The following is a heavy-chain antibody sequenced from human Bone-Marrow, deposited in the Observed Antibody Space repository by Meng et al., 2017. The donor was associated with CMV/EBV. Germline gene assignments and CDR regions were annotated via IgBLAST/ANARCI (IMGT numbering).Heavy chain of an antibody. CDR3: ARISDSWSGSDV. J-gene: IGHJ6*02. D-gene: IGHD3-3*01. CDR2: TLYDGSRQ. V-gene: IGHV3-30*02. CDR1: GFAFSSYG. Sequence: GESLKISCAASGFAFSSYGMHWVRQAPGKGLEWVAFTLYDGSRQYYADSVKGRFTISRDNSKNTLYLDMDSLRVEDTAVYFCARISDSWSGSDVWGQGNTVTVSS.